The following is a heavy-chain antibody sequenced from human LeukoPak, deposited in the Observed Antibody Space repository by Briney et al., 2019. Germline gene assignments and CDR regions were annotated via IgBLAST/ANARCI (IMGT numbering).Heavy chain of an antibody. CDR2: IKSKTDGGTP. CDR1: GFTFSNAW. V-gene: IGHV3-15*01. J-gene: IGHJ4*02. Sequence: GRSLRLSCAASGFTFSNAWMSWVRLAPGKELEWVGRIKSKTDGGTPDYAAPVKGRFTISRDDSKNTLYLQMNSLKTEDTAVYYCTGVSRSSWYDYWGQGTLVTVSS. D-gene: IGHD6-13*01. CDR3: TGVSRSSWYDY.